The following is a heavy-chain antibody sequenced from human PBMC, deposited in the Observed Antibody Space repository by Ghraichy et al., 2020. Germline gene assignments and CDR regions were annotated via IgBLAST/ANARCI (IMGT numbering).Heavy chain of an antibody. J-gene: IGHJ5*02. D-gene: IGHD5-24*01. CDR3: SRGINYFDP. Sequence: VKVSCQTSGYTFINYGVTWVRQAPGQGLEWLGWITSKSGNTQYGWKFQGRVTMTTDTSTSTAYMELRSLRSADTAVYYCSRGINYFDPWGQGTLVTVSS. V-gene: IGHV1-18*01. CDR1: GYTFINYG. CDR2: ITSKSGNT.